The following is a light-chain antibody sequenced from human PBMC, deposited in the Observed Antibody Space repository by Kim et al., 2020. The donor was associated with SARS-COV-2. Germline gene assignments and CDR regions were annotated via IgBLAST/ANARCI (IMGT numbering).Light chain of an antibody. CDR1: QSVPIDY. J-gene: IGKJ5*01. V-gene: IGKV3-20*01. CDR2: GAS. Sequence: PGERATLSCRTSQSVPIDYLAWYQQMPGQAPRLLIYGASRRSTGIPDRISGSGSETDFTLTITRLEPEDFAVYFCQQYGTSPITFFHGTRLE. CDR3: QQYGTSPIT.